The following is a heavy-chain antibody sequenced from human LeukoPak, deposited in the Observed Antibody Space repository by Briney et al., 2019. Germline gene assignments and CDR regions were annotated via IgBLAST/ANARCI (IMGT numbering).Heavy chain of an antibody. V-gene: IGHV3-7*01. CDR2: IKQDGSEK. D-gene: IGHD4-17*01. CDR1: GFTFSSYW. J-gene: IGHJ6*03. CDR3: AGTTRYYYYYMDV. Sequence: PGGSLRLSCAASGFTFSSYWMSWVRQAPGKGLEWVANIKQDGSEKYYVDSVKGRFTISRDNAKNSLYLQMNSLRAEDTAVYYCAGTTRYYYYYMDVWGKGTTVTVSS.